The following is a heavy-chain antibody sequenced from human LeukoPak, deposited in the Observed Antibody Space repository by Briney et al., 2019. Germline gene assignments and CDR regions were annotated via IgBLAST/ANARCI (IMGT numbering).Heavy chain of an antibody. Sequence: GGSLRLSCAASGFTFSSYAMSWVRQAPGKGLEWVSAISGSGGSTYYADSVKGRFTISRDNSKNTLHLQMNSLRAEDTAVYYCAKVVVAVAGTDMDVWGKGTTVTVSS. D-gene: IGHD6-19*01. V-gene: IGHV3-23*01. CDR1: GFTFSSYA. CDR2: ISGSGGST. CDR3: AKVVVAVAGTDMDV. J-gene: IGHJ6*03.